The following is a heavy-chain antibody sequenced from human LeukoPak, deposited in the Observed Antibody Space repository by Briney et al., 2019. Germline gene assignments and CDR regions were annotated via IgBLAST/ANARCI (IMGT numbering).Heavy chain of an antibody. CDR2: IKQDGSEK. D-gene: IGHD3-10*01. CDR3: ARGTMVRGVIITYAFDI. Sequence: GGSLRLSCAASGFTFNSYWMSWVRQAPGKGLEWVANIKQDGSEKYYVDSVKGRFTISRDNARKSLFLQLNSLRAEDTAVYYCARGTMVRGVIITYAFDIWGQGTMVTVSS. J-gene: IGHJ3*02. V-gene: IGHV3-7*01. CDR1: GFTFNSYW.